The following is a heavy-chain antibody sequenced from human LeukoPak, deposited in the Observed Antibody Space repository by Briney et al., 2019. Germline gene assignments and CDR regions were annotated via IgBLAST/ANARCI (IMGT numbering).Heavy chain of an antibody. J-gene: IGHJ5*02. D-gene: IGHD6-6*01. CDR2: IYTSGST. Sequence: SQTLSLTCTVSGGSISSGSYYWSWIRQPAGKGLEWIGRIYTSGSTNYNPSLKSRVTISVDTSKNQFSLKLSSVTAADTAVYYCARADIAACRVWFDPWGQGTLVTVSS. V-gene: IGHV4-61*02. CDR3: ARADIAACRVWFDP. CDR1: GGSISSGSYY.